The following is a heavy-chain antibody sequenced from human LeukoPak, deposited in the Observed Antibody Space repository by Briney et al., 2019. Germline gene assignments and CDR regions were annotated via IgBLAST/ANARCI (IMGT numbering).Heavy chain of an antibody. CDR1: GVTLSNYG. CDR2: SSGSGGST. J-gene: IGHJ4*02. Sequence: GGSLRLSCAVSGVTLSNYGMTWVRQAPGKGLEWVAGSSGSGGSTNYADSVKGRFTISRDNPKNTLYLQMNSLRAEDTAMYFCAKRGVVIRVILVGFHKEAYYFDSWGQGALVTVSS. D-gene: IGHD3-22*01. CDR3: AKRGVVIRVILVGFHKEAYYFDS. V-gene: IGHV3-23*01.